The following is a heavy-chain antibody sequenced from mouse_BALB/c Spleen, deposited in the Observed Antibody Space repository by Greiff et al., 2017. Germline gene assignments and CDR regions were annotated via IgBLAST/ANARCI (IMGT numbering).Heavy chain of an antibody. CDR2: IYPGSGST. CDR3: ARGLLRFYYFDY. Sequence: QVQLQQSGAELVKPGTSVKLSCKASGYNFTSYWINWVKLRPGQGLEWIGDIYPGSGSTNYNEKFKSKATLTVDTSSSTAYMQLSSLASEDSALYYCARGLLRFYYFDYWGQGTTLTVSS. J-gene: IGHJ2*01. D-gene: IGHD1-1*01. V-gene: IGHV1-55*01. CDR1: GYNFTSYW.